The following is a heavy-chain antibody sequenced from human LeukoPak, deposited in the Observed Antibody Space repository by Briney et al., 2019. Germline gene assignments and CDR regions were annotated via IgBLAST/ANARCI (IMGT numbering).Heavy chain of an antibody. J-gene: IGHJ4*02. CDR3: ARDRGVGVRRVIITSFDY. CDR1: GFTFSNFA. CDR2: ISDEGNTK. Sequence: GGSLRLSCAVSGFTFSNFAMHWVRQAPGKGLEWVAVISDEGNTKFYADSVKGRVTISRDNSKNTMYLQMNSLRPEDTAVYYCARDRGVGVRRVIITSFDYWGQGALVSVSS. D-gene: IGHD3-10*01. V-gene: IGHV3-30-3*01.